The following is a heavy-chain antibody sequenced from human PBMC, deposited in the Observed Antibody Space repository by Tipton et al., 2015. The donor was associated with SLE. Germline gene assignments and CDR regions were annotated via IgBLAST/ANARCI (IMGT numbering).Heavy chain of an antibody. CDR2: IYSDSRTI. CDR3: ARDGAYSSTDY. J-gene: IGHJ4*02. V-gene: IGHV3-23*03. Sequence: SLRLSCVASGFTFNKYPMTWVRQAPGKGLEWLSVIYSDSRTIYYADSVEGRFTISRDNSKNTLFLQMNSLRAEDTATYYCARDGAYSSTDYWGQGTLVTVSS. D-gene: IGHD6-19*01. CDR1: GFTFNKYP.